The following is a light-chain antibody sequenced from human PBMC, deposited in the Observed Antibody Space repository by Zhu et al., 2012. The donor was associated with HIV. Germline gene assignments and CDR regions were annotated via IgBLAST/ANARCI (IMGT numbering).Light chain of an antibody. CDR2: GAS. V-gene: IGKV3-20*01. CDR1: RSVSSNY. CDR3: HQYDNSWT. J-gene: IGKJ1*01. Sequence: EVVLTQSPDTLSLSPGDRATLACRASRSVSSNYLIWYQQKPGQAPRPLIYGASDRASGVPDRFSGSGSGTDFTLSISRLEPEDFAVYYCHQYDNSWTFGQGTKVEIK.